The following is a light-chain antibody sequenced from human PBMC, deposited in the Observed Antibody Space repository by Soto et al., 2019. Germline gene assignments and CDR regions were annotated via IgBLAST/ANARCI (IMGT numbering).Light chain of an antibody. J-gene: IGKJ4*01. CDR2: DVS. CDR1: ESVSSNY. CDR3: QQRSNWPPH. V-gene: IGKV3D-20*02. Sequence: EIVLTQSPGTLSLSPGERATLSCRASESVSSNYLAWYQHKPGQAPRLLIYDVSSRATGTPDRFSGSGSGTDFTLAISRLEPEDFAVYYCQQRSNWPPHFGGGTKVEIK.